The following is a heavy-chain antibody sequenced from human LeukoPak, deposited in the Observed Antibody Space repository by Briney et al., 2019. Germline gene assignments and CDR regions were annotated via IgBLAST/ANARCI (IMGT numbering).Heavy chain of an antibody. CDR2: IIPIFGTA. CDR3: ARGGGEVLLWFGEGSVFDY. J-gene: IGHJ4*02. V-gene: IGHV1-69*01. Sequence: GASVKVSCKASGGTFSSYAISWVRQAPGQGLEWMEGIIPIFGTANYAQKFQGRVTITADESTSTAYMELSSLRSEDTAVYYCARGGGEVLLWFGEGSVFDYWGQGTLVTVSS. D-gene: IGHD3-10*01. CDR1: GGTFSSYA.